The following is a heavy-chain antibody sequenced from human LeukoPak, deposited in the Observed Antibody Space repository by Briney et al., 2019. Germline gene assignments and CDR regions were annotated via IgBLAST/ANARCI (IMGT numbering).Heavy chain of an antibody. V-gene: IGHV4-59*01. Sequence: SETLSLTCTVSGDSISSYYWSWIRQPPGKGLEWIGYIYTGSTNYSPSLKSRVTISVDTSKNHLSLRLTSVTAADTAVYYCARTQSGGFHNYMDVWGKGTTVTVSS. CDR2: IYTGST. CDR3: ARTQSGGFHNYMDV. J-gene: IGHJ6*03. D-gene: IGHD3-10*01. CDR1: GDSISSYY.